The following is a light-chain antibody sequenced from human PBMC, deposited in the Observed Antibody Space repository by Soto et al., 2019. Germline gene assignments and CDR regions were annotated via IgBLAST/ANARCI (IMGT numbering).Light chain of an antibody. CDR2: GAS. CDR3: QHYGTSPKT. Sequence: IVLTQSPGILSLSPGEGATLSCRASQSVTSSYLAWYQQKPGQAPRLLIYGASTRATGISDRFSGSGSGTDFTLTISRLEPEDFAVYYCQHYGTSPKTFGQGTKREI. CDR1: QSVTSSY. J-gene: IGKJ2*01. V-gene: IGKV3-20*01.